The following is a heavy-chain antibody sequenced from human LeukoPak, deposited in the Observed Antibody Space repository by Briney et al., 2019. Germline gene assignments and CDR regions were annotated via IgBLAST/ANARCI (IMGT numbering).Heavy chain of an antibody. Sequence: GGSLRLSSAASGFTFSSYSMNWVRQAPGKGLEWVSSINSSSSYIYYADSVKGRFTISRDNAKNSLYLQMNSLRAEDTAVYYCARGRVYYYDSSGCPFDAFDIWGQGTMVTVSS. CDR3: ARGRVYYYDSSGCPFDAFDI. CDR1: GFTFSSYS. J-gene: IGHJ3*02. CDR2: INSSSSYI. D-gene: IGHD3-22*01. V-gene: IGHV3-21*01.